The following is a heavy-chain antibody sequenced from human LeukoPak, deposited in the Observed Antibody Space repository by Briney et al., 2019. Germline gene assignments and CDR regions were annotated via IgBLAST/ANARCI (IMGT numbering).Heavy chain of an antibody. CDR3: VQEGPRGLAFDV. CDR1: GITFSSYV. V-gene: IGHV3-23*01. Sequence: GGSLRLSCEASGITFSSYVMSWVRQAPGKGPEWVSGISGSGGGTYYADFVKGRFAISRDNSKNTLYLQMNSLRAEDSALYYCVQEGPRGLAFDVWGQGTRVTVSS. CDR2: ISGSGGGT. J-gene: IGHJ3*01.